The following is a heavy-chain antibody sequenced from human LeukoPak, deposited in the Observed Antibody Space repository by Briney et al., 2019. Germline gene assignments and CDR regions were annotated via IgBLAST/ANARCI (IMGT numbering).Heavy chain of an antibody. CDR2: TWYDGSNK. CDR1: GFTFSSYG. Sequence: GGSLRLSCAASGFTFSSYGMHWVRQAPGKGLEWVAVTWYDGSNKYYADSVKGRFTISRDNSKNTLYLQMDSLRAEDTAVYYCARLGFGDGMGVWGQGTTVTVSS. CDR3: ARLGFGDGMGV. D-gene: IGHD2-15*01. V-gene: IGHV3-33*01. J-gene: IGHJ6*02.